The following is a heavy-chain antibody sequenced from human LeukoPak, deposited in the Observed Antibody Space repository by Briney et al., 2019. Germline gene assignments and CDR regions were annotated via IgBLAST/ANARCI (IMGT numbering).Heavy chain of an antibody. CDR1: GGSFSSGGYY. J-gene: IGHJ4*02. CDR3: ARRVATSGNFFDY. D-gene: IGHD3-3*01. CDR2: IYHSGST. V-gene: IGHV4-30-2*01. Sequence: SQTLSLTCTVSGGSFSSGGYYWSWIRQPPGKGLEWIGYIYHSGSTYYNPSLKSRVTISVDRSKNQFSLKLTSVTAADTAVYYCARRVATSGNFFDYWGPGTLVTVS.